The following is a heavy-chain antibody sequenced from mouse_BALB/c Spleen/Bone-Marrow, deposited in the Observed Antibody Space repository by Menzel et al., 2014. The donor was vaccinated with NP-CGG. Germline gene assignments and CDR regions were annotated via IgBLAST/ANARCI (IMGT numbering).Heavy chain of an antibody. V-gene: IGHV14-3*02. CDR2: IDPENGNT. Sequence: EVQLQQSGAELVKPGDSVKLSCTASGFNIKDTYMHWVKQRPEQGLEWIGRIDPENGNTKYDPKFQGKATITANTSSTTAYLQLSSLTSEVTAFYYCASMIPGSYFDVWGAGTTVTVSS. D-gene: IGHD2-3*01. CDR3: ASMIPGSYFDV. J-gene: IGHJ1*01. CDR1: GFNIKDTY.